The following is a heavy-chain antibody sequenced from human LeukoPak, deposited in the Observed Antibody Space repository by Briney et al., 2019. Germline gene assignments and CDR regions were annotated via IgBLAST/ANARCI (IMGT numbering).Heavy chain of an antibody. Sequence: PGRSLRLSCAASGFTFDDYAMHWVRHAPGKGLEWVSGISWNSGSIGYADSVKGRFTISRDNAKNSLYLQMNSLRAEDTALYYCAKDPDYDILTGYYFDYWGQGTLVTVSS. V-gene: IGHV3-9*01. J-gene: IGHJ4*02. D-gene: IGHD3-9*01. CDR3: AKDPDYDILTGYYFDY. CDR2: ISWNSGSI. CDR1: GFTFDDYA.